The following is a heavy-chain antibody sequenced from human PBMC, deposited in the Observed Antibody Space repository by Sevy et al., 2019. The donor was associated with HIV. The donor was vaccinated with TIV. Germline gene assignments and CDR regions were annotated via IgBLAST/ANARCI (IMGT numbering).Heavy chain of an antibody. CDR1: GGSISSDNYY. CDR3: ARDHGYSNGWFPDYYYYGMDV. CDR2: IYYSGNT. Sequence: SETLSLTCTVSGGSISSDNYYWTWIRQHPGKGLEWIGYIYYSGNTYYNPSLKSRVSISIDKSKNQFSLRLSSVTAADTAVYYCARDHGYSNGWFPDYYYYGMDVWGQGTTVTVSS. D-gene: IGHD5-18*01. V-gene: IGHV4-31*03. J-gene: IGHJ6*02.